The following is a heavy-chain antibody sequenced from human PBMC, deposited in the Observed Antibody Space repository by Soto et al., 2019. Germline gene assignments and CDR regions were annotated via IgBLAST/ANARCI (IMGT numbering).Heavy chain of an antibody. Sequence: QVQLVQSGAEMKKPGSSVKVSCQSSGGTFNTYAMNWVRQAPGQGPEWMGDISPMFGAANYAPKFQGRVIITADESTGTSYMQLSSLTSEETALYFCAREVQVHTPAFVYWGQGTLVTVSS. D-gene: IGHD3-10*01. CDR3: AREVQVHTPAFVY. CDR1: GGTFNTYA. V-gene: IGHV1-69*19. CDR2: ISPMFGAA. J-gene: IGHJ4*02.